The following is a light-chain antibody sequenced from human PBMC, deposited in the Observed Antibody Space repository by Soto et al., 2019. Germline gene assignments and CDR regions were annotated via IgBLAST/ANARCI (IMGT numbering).Light chain of an antibody. CDR1: ISNIGAGYE. CDR3: QSYDSSLSGYV. J-gene: IGLJ1*01. Sequence: QSVLTQPPSVSVAPGQRVTISCTGSISNIGAGYEAHWYQQVPGTAPKLLIYENNNRPSGVPDRFSGSKSGTSASLAITGLQAEDEAEYYCQSYDSSLSGYVFGTGTKLTVL. CDR2: ENN. V-gene: IGLV1-40*01.